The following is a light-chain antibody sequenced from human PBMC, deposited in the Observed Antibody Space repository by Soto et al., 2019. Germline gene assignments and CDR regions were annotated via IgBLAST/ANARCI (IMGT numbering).Light chain of an antibody. CDR3: QQSYSTPRT. CDR2: AAS. Sequence: ETQLTQSPCARSASVGGGGMITFRASQSISSYLNWYQQRPGKAPKLLIYAASSLQSGVPSRFSGSGSGTDFTLTISSLQPEDFATYYCQQSYSTPRTFGQGTKVDIK. J-gene: IGKJ1*01. V-gene: IGKV1-39*01. CDR1: QSISSY.